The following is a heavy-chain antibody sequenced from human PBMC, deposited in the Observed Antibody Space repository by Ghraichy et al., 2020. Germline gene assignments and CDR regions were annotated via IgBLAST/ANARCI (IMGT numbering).Heavy chain of an antibody. V-gene: IGHV3-74*01. D-gene: IGHD2-15*01. Sequence: GGSLRLSCAASGFTFSGYWMHWVRQAPGEGLVWVSRINSGGTSIIYADSVRGRFTISRDNAKNTLYLQMNSLRAEDTAVYYCVREYCRGGSCFFVTGGSHFDYWGQGTLVTVSS. CDR2: INSGGTSI. CDR3: VREYCRGGSCFFVTGGSHFDY. J-gene: IGHJ4*02. CDR1: GFTFSGYW.